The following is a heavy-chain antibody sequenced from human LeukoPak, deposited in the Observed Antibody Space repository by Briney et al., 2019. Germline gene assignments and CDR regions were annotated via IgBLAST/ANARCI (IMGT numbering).Heavy chain of an antibody. CDR3: AKDSIRDCSGGSCYSEGXXXYGMDV. CDR2: ISYDGSNK. Sequence: RLSXAASGFTFXXXXMHWXRQAXGXGLXWXAVISYDGSNKYYADSVKGRFTISRDNSKNTLYLQMNSLRAEDTAVYYCAKDSIRDCSGGSCYSEGXXXYGMDVWGQGTTVXVSS. CDR1: GFTFXXXX. J-gene: IGHJ6*02. D-gene: IGHD2-15*01. V-gene: IGHV3-30*18.